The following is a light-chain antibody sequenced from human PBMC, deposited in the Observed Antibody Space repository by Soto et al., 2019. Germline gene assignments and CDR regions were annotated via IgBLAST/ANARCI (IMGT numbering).Light chain of an antibody. V-gene: IGKV3-15*01. Sequence: EIVMTQSPATLSVSPGERATLSCRASQSVGGNLARYQQKPGQPPRLLIYAASSRPTGIPARFSGSGSGTEFTLTISSLQSEDFAVYYCQQYNNWPPWTFGQGTKVEIK. J-gene: IGKJ1*01. CDR2: AAS. CDR1: QSVGGN. CDR3: QQYNNWPPWT.